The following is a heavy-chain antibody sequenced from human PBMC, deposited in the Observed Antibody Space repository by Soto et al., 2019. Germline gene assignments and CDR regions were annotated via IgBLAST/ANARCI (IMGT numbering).Heavy chain of an antibody. Sequence: QVQLQESGPGLVKASQTLSLICSVSGESISSGGYYWSWIRHHPGKGLEWIGYIYDSESAYYNPSPTSRVTISMYTSKNHFAMKLSSVTAADTAVYYCARASSSSSAADYWGQGTLITVSS. J-gene: IGHJ4*02. CDR2: IYDSESA. D-gene: IGHD6-6*01. V-gene: IGHV4-31*03. CDR1: GESISSGGYY. CDR3: ARASSSSSAADY.